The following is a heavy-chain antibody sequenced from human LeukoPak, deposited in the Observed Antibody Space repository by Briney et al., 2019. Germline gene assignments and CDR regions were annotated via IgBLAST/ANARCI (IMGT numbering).Heavy chain of an antibody. CDR1: GGSICSSSDY. CDR3: AWRSGSYSSRWFDP. J-gene: IGHJ5*01. Sequence: PSETLSLTCTVSGGSICSSSDYWGWIRQPPGNGLEWIGHIYYSGNTYYTPSLKSRVTISVDTSKNHFSLKLTSVTAADTAVYYCAWRSGSYSSRWFDPWGQGTLVTVSS. D-gene: IGHD1-26*01. CDR2: IYYSGNT. V-gene: IGHV4-39*02.